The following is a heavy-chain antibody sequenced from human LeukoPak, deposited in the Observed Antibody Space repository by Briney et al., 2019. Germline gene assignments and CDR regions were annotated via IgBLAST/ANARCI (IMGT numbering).Heavy chain of an antibody. Sequence: GGSLRLSCAASGFTFSSYAMHWVRQAPGKGLEWVAVISYDGSNKYYADSVKGRFTISRDNSKNTLYLQMNSLRAEDTAVYYCAKDGGPRFGVGYYYMDVWGKGTTVTVSS. J-gene: IGHJ6*03. D-gene: IGHD2-8*01. CDR1: GFTFSSYA. V-gene: IGHV3-30-3*01. CDR2: ISYDGSNK. CDR3: AKDGGPRFGVGYYYMDV.